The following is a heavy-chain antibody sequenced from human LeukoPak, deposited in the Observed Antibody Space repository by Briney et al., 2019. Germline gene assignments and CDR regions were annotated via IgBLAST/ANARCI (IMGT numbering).Heavy chain of an antibody. CDR3: ASLRITIFGVVSDFDY. J-gene: IGHJ4*02. Sequence: SETLSLTCAVYGGSFSGYYWSWIRQPPGKGLEWIGEINHSGSTNYNPSLKSRVTISVDTSKNQFSLKLSSVTAADTAVYYCASLRITIFGVVSDFDYWGQGTLVTVSS. V-gene: IGHV4-34*01. CDR1: GGSFSGYY. CDR2: INHSGST. D-gene: IGHD3-3*01.